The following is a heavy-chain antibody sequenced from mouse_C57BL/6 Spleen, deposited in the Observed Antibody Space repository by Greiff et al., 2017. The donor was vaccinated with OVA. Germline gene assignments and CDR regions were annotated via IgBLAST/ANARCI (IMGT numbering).Heavy chain of an antibody. CDR2: INPSSGYT. J-gene: IGHJ1*03. V-gene: IGHV1-7*01. Sequence: QVQLKQSGAELAKPGASVKLSCKASGYTFTSYWMHWVKQRPGQGLEWIGYINPSSGYTKYNQKFKDKATLTADKSSSTAYMQLSSLTYEDSAVYYCAREITTVVATDWYFDVWGTGTTVTVSS. D-gene: IGHD1-1*01. CDR3: AREITTVVATDWYFDV. CDR1: GYTFTSYW.